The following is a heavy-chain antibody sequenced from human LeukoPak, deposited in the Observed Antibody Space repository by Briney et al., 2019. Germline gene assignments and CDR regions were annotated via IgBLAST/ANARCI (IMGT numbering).Heavy chain of an antibody. CDR1: GFTFSSKS. CDR3: AKGDGSGSFLIDY. V-gene: IGHV3-30-3*01. CDR2: ISSDGGRK. D-gene: IGHD3-10*01. J-gene: IGHJ4*02. Sequence: PGGSLRLSCVASGFTFSSKSLHWVRQPPGRGLEWVSFISSDGGRKYYGDFVEGRFTVSRDNTMHTLYLQVDTVRAEDTAMYYCAKGDGSGSFLIDYWGQGTLVTVSS.